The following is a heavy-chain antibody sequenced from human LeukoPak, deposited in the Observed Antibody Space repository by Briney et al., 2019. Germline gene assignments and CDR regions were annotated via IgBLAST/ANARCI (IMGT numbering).Heavy chain of an antibody. Sequence: GGSLRLSCAASGSTFSSYNINWVRQAPGQGLEWVSYISSGSGTIYYADSVKGRFTISGDNAKNSLFLQMNSLRAEDTAVYYCAALRGLQNWYFDLWGRGTLVTVSS. CDR2: ISSGSGTI. D-gene: IGHD4-17*01. CDR1: GSTFSSYN. J-gene: IGHJ2*01. CDR3: AALRGLQNWYFDL. V-gene: IGHV3-48*01.